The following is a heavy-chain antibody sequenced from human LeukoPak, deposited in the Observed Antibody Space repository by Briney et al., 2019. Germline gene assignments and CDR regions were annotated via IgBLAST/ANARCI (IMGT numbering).Heavy chain of an antibody. Sequence: GGSLRLSCAASGFTFSSYSMNWVRQAPGKGLEWVSYISSSSSTTYYADSVKGRFTISRDNAKNSLYLQMNSLRAEDTAVYYCAELGITMIGGVWGKGTTVTISS. CDR2: ISSSSSTT. J-gene: IGHJ6*04. CDR1: GFTFSSYS. D-gene: IGHD3-10*02. CDR3: AELGITMIGGV. V-gene: IGHV3-48*01.